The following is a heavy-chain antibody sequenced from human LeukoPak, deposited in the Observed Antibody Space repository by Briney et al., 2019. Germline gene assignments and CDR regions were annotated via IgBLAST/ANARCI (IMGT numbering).Heavy chain of an antibody. CDR3: ARGYESGWFDP. CDR1: GYTFNEYY. CDR2: INPKSGGT. D-gene: IGHD3-16*01. J-gene: IGHJ5*02. V-gene: IGHV1-2*02. Sequence: ASVKVSCKASGYTFNEYYLHWVRRAPGQGLEWMGWINPKSGGTNYARKFQGRVTMTWDTSITTANMELNRLETDDMAMYYCARGYESGWFDPWGQGTLVTVSS.